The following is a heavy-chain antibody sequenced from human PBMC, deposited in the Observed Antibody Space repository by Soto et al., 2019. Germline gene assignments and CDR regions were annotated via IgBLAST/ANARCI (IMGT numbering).Heavy chain of an antibody. CDR2: ISGSGGST. J-gene: IGHJ4*02. CDR3: AKAGGYGSGSFFLEY. D-gene: IGHD3-10*01. Sequence: GGSLRLSCAASGFTFSSYAMSWVRQAPGKGLEWVSGISGSGGSTYYADSVKSRFTISRDNSKNTLYLQMNSLRAEDTAVYYYAKAGGYGSGSFFLEYWGQGTLVTVSS. CDR1: GFTFSSYA. V-gene: IGHV3-23*01.